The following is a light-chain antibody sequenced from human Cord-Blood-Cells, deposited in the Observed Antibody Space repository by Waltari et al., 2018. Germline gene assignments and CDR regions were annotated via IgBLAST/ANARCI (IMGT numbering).Light chain of an antibody. CDR3: SSYAGSNNLV. CDR2: EVS. J-gene: IGLJ2*01. Sequence: QSALTQPPSASGSPGQSVTISCTRTSRDVGGYNYVSWYQHPGKAPKLMIYEVSKRPSGVPDRFSGSKSGNTASLTVSGLQAEDEADYYCSSYAGSNNLVFGGGTKLTVL. CDR1: SRDVGGYNY. V-gene: IGLV2-8*01.